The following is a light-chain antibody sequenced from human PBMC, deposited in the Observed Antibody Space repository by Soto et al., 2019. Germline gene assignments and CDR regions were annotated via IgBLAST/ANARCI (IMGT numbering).Light chain of an antibody. J-gene: IGLJ2*01. V-gene: IGLV2-14*03. Sequence: QSALTQPASVSGSPGQSITISCTGTRHDIGGYHYVSWFQVHPGKAPKLLIFDVNNRPSGVSNRFSGSKSGATASLTISGLQTEDEADYFCSSFTSTNTLVVFGGGTKLTVL. CDR1: RHDIGGYHY. CDR2: DVN. CDR3: SSFTSTNTLVV.